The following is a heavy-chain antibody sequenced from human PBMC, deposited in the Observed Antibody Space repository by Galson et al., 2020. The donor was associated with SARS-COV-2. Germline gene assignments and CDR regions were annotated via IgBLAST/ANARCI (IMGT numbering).Heavy chain of an antibody. CDR1: GFSLSTSGVG. CDR2: IYWDDDK. D-gene: IGHD3-22*01. J-gene: IGHJ3*02. CDR3: ARSVGYYDSSGYLGGDAFDI. Sequence: SGPTLVKPTQTLTLTCTFSGFSLSTSGVGVGWIRQPPGKALEWLALIYWDDDKRYSPSLKSRLTITKDTSKNQVVFTMTNMDPVDTATYYCARSVGYYDSSGYLGGDAFDIWGQGTMVTVSS. V-gene: IGHV2-5*02.